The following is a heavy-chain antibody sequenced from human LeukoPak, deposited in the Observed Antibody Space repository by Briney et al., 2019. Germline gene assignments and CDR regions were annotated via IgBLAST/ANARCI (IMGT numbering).Heavy chain of an antibody. D-gene: IGHD3-22*01. CDR3: ATSRDFYDSSDYYPYYFDC. CDR2: ISSSSSYM. CDR1: GFTFSSYS. V-gene: IGHV3-21*01. J-gene: IGHJ4*02. Sequence: GGSLRLSYAASGFTFSSYSMNWVRQAPGKGLEWVSSISSSSSYMYYADSVKGRFTISRDNSKNTLYLQMNSLRTEDTAVYYCATSRDFYDSSDYYPYYFDCWGQGTLVTVSS.